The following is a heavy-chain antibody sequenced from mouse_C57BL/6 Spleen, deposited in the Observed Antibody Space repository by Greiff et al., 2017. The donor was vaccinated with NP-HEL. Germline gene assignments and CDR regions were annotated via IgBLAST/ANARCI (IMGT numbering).Heavy chain of an antibody. J-gene: IGHJ1*03. CDR3: ARFPAKDWYFDV. Sequence: LQESGAELVRPGTSVKVSCKASGYAFTNYLIEWVKQRPGQGLEWIGVINPGSGGTNYNEKFKGKATLTADKYSSTAYMQLSSLTSEDSAVYFCARFPAKDWYFDVWGTGTTVTVSS. CDR1: GYAFTNYL. CDR2: INPGSGGT. V-gene: IGHV1-54*01. D-gene: IGHD3-2*02.